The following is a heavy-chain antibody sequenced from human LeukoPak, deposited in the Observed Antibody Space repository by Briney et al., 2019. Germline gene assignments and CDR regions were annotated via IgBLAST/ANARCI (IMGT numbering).Heavy chain of an antibody. CDR3: TGENYVPDS. V-gene: IGHV3-7*03. D-gene: IGHD3-10*02. CDR1: GYTFSPYW. J-gene: IGHJ4*02. CDR2: ISNGGSAT. Sequence: TGGSLRLSCVASGYTFSPYWMSWVRQTPGKGLEWVASISNGGSATYYVDSVRGRFTISRDDAKNSLFLQMNGLRADDTAVYYCTGENYVPDSWGQGTLVTVSS.